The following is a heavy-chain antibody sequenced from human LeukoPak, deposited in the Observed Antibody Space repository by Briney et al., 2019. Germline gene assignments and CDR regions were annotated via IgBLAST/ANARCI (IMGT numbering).Heavy chain of an antibody. J-gene: IGHJ4*02. CDR2: INPNSGGT. Sequence: ASVKVSCKASGYTFTGYYMHWVRQAPGQGLEWMGWINPNSGGTNYEQKFQGRVTMTRDTSTSTAYMELSRRRSDDTAVYYCARQNCSGTSGLLGDFDYWGQGTLVTVSS. V-gene: IGHV1-2*02. CDR3: ARQNCSGTSGLLGDFDY. CDR1: GYTFTGYY. D-gene: IGHD2-2*01.